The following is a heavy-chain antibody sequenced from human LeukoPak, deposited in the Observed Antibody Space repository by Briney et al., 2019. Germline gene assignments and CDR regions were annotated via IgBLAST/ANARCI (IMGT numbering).Heavy chain of an antibody. V-gene: IGHV1-2*06. D-gene: IGHD3-10*01. J-gene: IGHJ4*02. Sequence: ASVKVSCKASGYTFTGYYMHWVRQAPGQGLEWMGRINPNSGGTNYAQKFHGRVTMTRDTSISTAYMELSRLRSDDTAVYYCARSITRGPFDYWGQGTLVTVSS. CDR1: GYTFTGYY. CDR2: INPNSGGT. CDR3: ARSITRGPFDY.